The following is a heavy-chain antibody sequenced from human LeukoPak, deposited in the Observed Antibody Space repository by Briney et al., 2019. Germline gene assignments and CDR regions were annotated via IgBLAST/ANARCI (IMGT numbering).Heavy chain of an antibody. CDR2: MNPNSGNT. CDR1: GYTFTSYD. CDR3: TRDHPAYCGGDCPPQNY. J-gene: IGHJ4*02. V-gene: IGHV1-8*01. Sequence: VASVKVSCEASGYTFTSYDINWVRQATGQGLEWMGWMNPNSGNTGYAQKFQGRVTMTTDTSTSTAYMELRSLRSDDTAVYYCTRDHPAYCGGDCPPQNYWGQGPLVTVSS. D-gene: IGHD2-21*02.